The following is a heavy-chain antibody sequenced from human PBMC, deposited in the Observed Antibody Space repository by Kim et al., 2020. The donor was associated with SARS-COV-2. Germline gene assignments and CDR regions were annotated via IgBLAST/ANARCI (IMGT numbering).Heavy chain of an antibody. J-gene: IGHJ6*02. D-gene: IGHD4-17*01. CDR1: GFTFSSYG. CDR2: ISYDGSNK. V-gene: IGHV3-30*18. CDR3: AKVGDGRVTTGFRDYYYGMDV. Sequence: GGSLRLSCAASGFTFSSYGMHWVRQAPGKGLEWVAVISYDGSNKYYADSVKGRFTISRDNSKNTLYLQMNSLRAEDTAVYYCAKVGDGRVTTGFRDYYYGMDVWGQGTTVTVSS.